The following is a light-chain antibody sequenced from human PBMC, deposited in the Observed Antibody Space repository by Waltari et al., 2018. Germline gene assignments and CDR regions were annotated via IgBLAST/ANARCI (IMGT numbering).Light chain of an antibody. J-gene: IGLJ1*01. V-gene: IGLV2-14*01. Sequence: QSAPTQPASVSVSPGQSITIPCTGTRRDVGSYSSVSWYRQYPGKAPELLIYEVTHRPSGVSDRFSGSRSGSTASLTISGLQTEDEADYFCSSYTTTTTLVFGTGTKVIVL. CDR1: RRDVGSYSS. CDR2: EVT. CDR3: SSYTTTTTLV.